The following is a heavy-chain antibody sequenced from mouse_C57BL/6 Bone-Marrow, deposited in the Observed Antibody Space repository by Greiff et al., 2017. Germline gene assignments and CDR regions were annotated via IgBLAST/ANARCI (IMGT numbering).Heavy chain of an antibody. CDR1: GFTFSSYA. CDR3: TRWDYDEGYFDY. D-gene: IGHD2-4*01. J-gene: IGHJ2*01. Sequence: EVKVVESGEGLVKPGGSLKLSCAASGFTFSSYAMSWVRQTPEKRLEWVAYISSGGDYIYYADTVKGRFTISRDNARNTLYLQMSSLKSEDTAMYYCTRWDYDEGYFDYWGQGTTLTVSS. CDR2: ISSGGDYI. V-gene: IGHV5-9-1*02.